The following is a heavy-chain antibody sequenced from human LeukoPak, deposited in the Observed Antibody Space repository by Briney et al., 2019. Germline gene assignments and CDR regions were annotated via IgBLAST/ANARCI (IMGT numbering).Heavy chain of an antibody. V-gene: IGHV5-51*01. CDR3: VRGYYPSGSYYALGS. CDR2: NYPADSDT. J-gene: IGHJ5*02. Sequence: GESLKISCKGSGYKFTTYWFGWVRQMSGKGLGWMGSNYPADSDTRYSPSFQGQVTISAAKSISTAYLQWSSMKASDTAIDYCVRGYYPSGSYYALGSWGPGTLVTVSS. D-gene: IGHD3-10*01. CDR1: GYKFTTYW.